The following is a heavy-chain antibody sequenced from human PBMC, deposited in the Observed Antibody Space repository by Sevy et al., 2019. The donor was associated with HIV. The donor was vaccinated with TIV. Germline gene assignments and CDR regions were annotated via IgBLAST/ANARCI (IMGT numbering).Heavy chain of an antibody. J-gene: IGHJ4*02. CDR3: ARGGALTYYDTSGFQNYFDS. CDR2: MYDSGSS. D-gene: IGHD3-22*01. Sequence: SEILSLTCTVSGGSISGHYWGWIRQSPGNGLEWIAYMYDSGSSNYNTSLRSRVTISVDTSKNQISLRLSSVTAADTAVYYCARGGALTYYDTSGFQNYFDSSGPGNLVTVSS. CDR1: GGSISGHY. V-gene: IGHV4-59*11.